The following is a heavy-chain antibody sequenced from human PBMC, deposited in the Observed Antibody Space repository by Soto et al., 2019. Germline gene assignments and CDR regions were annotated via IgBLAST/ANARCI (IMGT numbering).Heavy chain of an antibody. J-gene: IGHJ6*04. V-gene: IGHV4-34*01. Sequence: PSETLSLTCAVYGGSFSGYYWSWIRQPPGKGLEWIGEINHSGSTNYNPSLKSRVTISVDTSKNQFSLKLSSVTAADTAVYYCARGRLYGMDVWGKGTTVTVSS. CDR2: INHSGST. CDR3: ARGRLYGMDV. CDR1: GGSFSGYY.